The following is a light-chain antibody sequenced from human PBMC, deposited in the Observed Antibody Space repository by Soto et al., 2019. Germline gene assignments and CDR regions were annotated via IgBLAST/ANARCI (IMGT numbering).Light chain of an antibody. CDR1: QYINTR. Sequence: EIVLTQSPATLSSFSGDRVTLSCRASQYINTRLAWYQHRPGQAPRLLIYQTSIRAAGIPARFSGSGSGTDFTLTISSLEPEDFAVYYCQQRSNWPPLTFGGGTKVDIK. CDR3: QQRSNWPPLT. J-gene: IGKJ4*01. V-gene: IGKV3-11*01. CDR2: QTS.